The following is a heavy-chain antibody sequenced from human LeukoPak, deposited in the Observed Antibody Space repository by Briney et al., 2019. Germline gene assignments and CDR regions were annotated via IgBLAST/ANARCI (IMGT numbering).Heavy chain of an antibody. J-gene: IGHJ4*02. CDR1: GYSLTSYW. Sequence: GEALKISCKGSGYSLTSYWIGWVRQMPGKGLEWMGILYPGDSDTRYSPSFQGQVTISADKSISTTYLQWSSLKASDTAMYYCATPYPREYCSSTTCYFNYWGQGTLVTVSS. V-gene: IGHV5-51*01. CDR2: LYPGDSDT. CDR3: ATPYPREYCSSTTCYFNY. D-gene: IGHD2-2*01.